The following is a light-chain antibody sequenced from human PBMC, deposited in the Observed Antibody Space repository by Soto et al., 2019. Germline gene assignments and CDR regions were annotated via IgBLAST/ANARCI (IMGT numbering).Light chain of an antibody. CDR2: EVS. CDR3: SSYASSSTS. CDR1: SSDVGGYNY. V-gene: IGLV2-14*03. Sequence: QSALTQPASVSGSPGQSITISWTGTSSDVGGYNYVSWYQQHPGKAPKLMIYEVSNRPSGVSHRFSGSKSGNTASLTISGLQAEDEADYYCSSYASSSTSFGTGTKVTVL. J-gene: IGLJ1*01.